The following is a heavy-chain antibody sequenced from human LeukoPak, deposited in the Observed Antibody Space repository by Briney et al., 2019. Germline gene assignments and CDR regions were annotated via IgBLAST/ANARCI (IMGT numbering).Heavy chain of an antibody. CDR2: IKWDGGRT. D-gene: IGHD3-10*01. J-gene: IGHJ3*02. CDR1: GFTFDDHG. CDR3: ARGEDVWFGELWGSVQLDI. V-gene: IGHV3-20*04. Sequence: PGGSLRLSCAASGFTFDDHGMSWVRQAPGKGLEWVSGIKWDGGRTGYADSVKGRFTISRDNAKNSVYLQMNSLRAEDTAVYYCARGEDVWFGELWGSVQLDIWGQGTMVTVSS.